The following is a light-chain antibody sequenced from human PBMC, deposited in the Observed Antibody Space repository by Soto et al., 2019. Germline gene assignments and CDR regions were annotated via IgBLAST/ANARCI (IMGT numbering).Light chain of an antibody. CDR3: MQGTHWPPYT. Sequence: DVVMTQSPLSLPVTLGQPASISCRSSQSLVHSNGDTFLNWFQQRPGQSPRRLIFKVSNRDSGVPDRFSGSVSGTDFTLQISRVEAEDVASYYCMQGTHWPPYTFGQGTKLEIK. V-gene: IGKV2-30*02. J-gene: IGKJ2*01. CDR2: KVS. CDR1: QSLVHSNGDTF.